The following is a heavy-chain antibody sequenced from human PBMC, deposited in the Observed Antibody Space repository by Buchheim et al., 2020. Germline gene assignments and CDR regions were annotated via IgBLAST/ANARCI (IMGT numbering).Heavy chain of an antibody. Sequence: EVQLLESGGGLVQPGGSLRLSCAASGFTFSSYAMSWVRQAPGKGLEWVSAISGSGGSTYYADSVKGRFTISRDNSKNTMYLKMNSLRAEDTAVYYCAKGDVVVVPAAPYYYYGMDVWGQGTT. V-gene: IGHV3-23*01. CDR3: AKGDVVVVPAAPYYYYGMDV. D-gene: IGHD2-2*01. CDR1: GFTFSSYA. CDR2: ISGSGGST. J-gene: IGHJ6*02.